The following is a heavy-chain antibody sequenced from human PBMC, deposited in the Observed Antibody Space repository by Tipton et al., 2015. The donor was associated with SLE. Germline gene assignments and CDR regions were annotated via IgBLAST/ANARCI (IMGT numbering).Heavy chain of an antibody. V-gene: IGHV4-31*03. D-gene: IGHD2-2*01. CDR2: IYYSGST. CDR3: ARRQYCSTVACSYFDY. CDR1: YGSINSGGYY. Sequence: TLSLTCTVSYGSINSGGYYWSWIRQHPGKGLEWIGYIYYSGSTYYNPSLKSRVTISVDTSKNQFSLKLTSVTAADTSVYYCARRQYCSTVACSYFDYWGQGTLVTVSS. J-gene: IGHJ4*02.